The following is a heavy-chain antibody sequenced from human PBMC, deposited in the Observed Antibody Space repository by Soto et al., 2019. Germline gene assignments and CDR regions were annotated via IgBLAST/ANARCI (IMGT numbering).Heavy chain of an antibody. D-gene: IGHD2-2*01. CDR2: INHGGST. CDR1: GGSLSGAN. CDR3: ARVDQGHIVVIEYAGYGMDV. Sequence: QVQLHQWGAGLLKPSETLSLTCSVKGGSLSGANWNWSRQSTGKGLEWIGEINHGGSTKYNPSLTNLVIISRETSQHPFSLTLTSVTAADMAVYYCARVDQGHIVVIEYAGYGMDVWGQGHTVTVS. J-gene: IGHJ6*02. V-gene: IGHV4-34*01.